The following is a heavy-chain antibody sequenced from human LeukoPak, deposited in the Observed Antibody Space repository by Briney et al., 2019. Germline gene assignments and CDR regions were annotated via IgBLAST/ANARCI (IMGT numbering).Heavy chain of an antibody. CDR2: ISYDGSNK. CDR3: ARDRGFDY. D-gene: IGHD3-16*01. Sequence: GGSLRLSCAASGFTFSSYAMHWVRQAPGKGLEWVTVISYDGSNKYYADSVKGRFTISRDNSKNTLYLQMSSLRAEDTAVYYCARDRGFDYWGQGTLATVSS. J-gene: IGHJ4*02. CDR1: GFTFSSYA. V-gene: IGHV3-30-3*01.